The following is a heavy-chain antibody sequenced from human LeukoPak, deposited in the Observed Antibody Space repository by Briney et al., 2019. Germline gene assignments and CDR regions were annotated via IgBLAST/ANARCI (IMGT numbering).Heavy chain of an antibody. D-gene: IGHD3-9*01. Sequence: PSETLSLTCAVYGGSFSGYYWSWIRQPPGKGLEWIGEIDHSGSTNYNPSLKSRVTISVDTSKNQFSLKLSSVTAADTAVYYCARDYDILTGYRFDYWGQGTLVTVSS. CDR2: IDHSGST. J-gene: IGHJ4*02. CDR1: GGSFSGYY. V-gene: IGHV4-34*01. CDR3: ARDYDILTGYRFDY.